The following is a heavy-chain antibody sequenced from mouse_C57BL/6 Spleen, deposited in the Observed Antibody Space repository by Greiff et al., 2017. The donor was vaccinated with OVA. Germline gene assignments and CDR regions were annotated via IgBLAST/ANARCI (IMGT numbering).Heavy chain of an antibody. CDR2: IYPSDSET. V-gene: IGHV1-61*01. Sequence: VQLQQPGAELVRPGSSVKLSCKASGYTFTSYWMDWVKQRPGQGLEWIGNIYPSDSETHYNQKFKDKATLTVDKSSSTAYMQLSSLTSEDSAVYYCARAGGSSPFAYWGQGTLVTVSA. CDR3: ARAGGSSPFAY. D-gene: IGHD1-1*01. CDR1: GYTFTSYW. J-gene: IGHJ3*01.